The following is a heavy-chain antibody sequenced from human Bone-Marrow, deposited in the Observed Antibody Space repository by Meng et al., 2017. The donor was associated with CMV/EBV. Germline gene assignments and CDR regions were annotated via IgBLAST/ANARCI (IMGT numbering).Heavy chain of an antibody. CDR2: ISWNSGSI. Sequence: GSSLKISFAASGFTFDDYAMHWVRQAPGKGLEWVSGISWNSGSIGYADSVKGRFTISRDNAKNSLYLQMNSLRAEDTAVYYCAKGELLYYFDYWGQGTLVTVSS. CDR1: GFTFDDYA. J-gene: IGHJ4*02. CDR3: AKGELLYYFDY. D-gene: IGHD1-26*01. V-gene: IGHV3-9*01.